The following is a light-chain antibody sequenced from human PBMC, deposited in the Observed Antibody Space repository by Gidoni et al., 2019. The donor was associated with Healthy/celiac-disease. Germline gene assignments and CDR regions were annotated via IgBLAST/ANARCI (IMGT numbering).Light chain of an antibody. CDR1: QSVSSSY. V-gene: IGKV3-20*01. CDR2: GAS. J-gene: IGKJ4*01. CDR3: QQYGSSPQLT. Sequence: ELVLTQSPGTLSLSPGERATLSCRASQSVSSSYLAWYQQKPGQAPRLLIDGASSRATGIPDRFSGSGSGTDFTLTISRLEPEDFAVYYWQQYGSSPQLTFGGGTKVEIK.